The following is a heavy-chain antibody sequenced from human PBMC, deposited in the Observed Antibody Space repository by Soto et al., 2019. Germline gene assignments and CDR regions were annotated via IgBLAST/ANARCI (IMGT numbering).Heavy chain of an antibody. V-gene: IGHV1-3*01. CDR2: INAGNGNT. D-gene: IGHD1-26*01. J-gene: IGHJ4*02. CDR3: ARAKVGPTVLVDY. Sequence: GASVKVSCKGSGYTFTSYSTHWVRQAPGQRLEWMGWINAGNGNTKYSQKFQGRVTITRDTSASTAYMELSSLRSEDTAVYYCARAKVGPTVLVDYWGQGTLVTVSS. CDR1: GYTFTSYS.